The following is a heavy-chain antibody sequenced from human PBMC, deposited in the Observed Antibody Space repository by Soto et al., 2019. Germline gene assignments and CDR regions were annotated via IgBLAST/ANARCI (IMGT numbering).Heavy chain of an antibody. D-gene: IGHD6-13*01. J-gene: IGHJ5*01. Sequence: GASLKGSWKTAGGTFSSDAISWVRKATGQGLEWMGGIIPIFGTANYAQKFQGRVTITADKSTSTAYMELSSLRSEDTAVYYCARDRTSSSWYDWFGPWGQGTLVTVSS. CDR2: IIPIFGTA. CDR1: GGTFSSDA. V-gene: IGHV1-69*06. CDR3: ARDRTSSSWYDWFGP.